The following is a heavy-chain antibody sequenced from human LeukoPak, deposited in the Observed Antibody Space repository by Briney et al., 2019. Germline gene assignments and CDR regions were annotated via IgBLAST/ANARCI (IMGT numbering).Heavy chain of an antibody. Sequence: GGSLRLSFAASGFTFSSYWMSWVRQAPGKGLEWVANIKQDGSEKYYVDSVKGRFTISRDNAKNSLYLQMNSLRAEDTAVYYCARDEIVATTKANYYYMDVWGKGTTVTISS. D-gene: IGHD5-12*01. CDR3: ARDEIVATTKANYYYMDV. CDR2: IKQDGSEK. J-gene: IGHJ6*03. CDR1: GFTFSSYW. V-gene: IGHV3-7*01.